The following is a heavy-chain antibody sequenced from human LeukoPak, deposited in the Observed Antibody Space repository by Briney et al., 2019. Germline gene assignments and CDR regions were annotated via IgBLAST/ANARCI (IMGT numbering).Heavy chain of an antibody. D-gene: IGHD6-6*01. V-gene: IGHV3-7*04. Sequence: GGSLRLSCAASGFTFSSYWMSWVRQAPGEGLEWVANIKQDGTEKYYMDSVKGRFSISRDNVKSSLYLQMNALRAEDTAVYYCARDVRPDYWGQGTLVTVST. CDR1: GFTFSSYW. CDR3: ARDVRPDY. CDR2: IKQDGTEK. J-gene: IGHJ4*02.